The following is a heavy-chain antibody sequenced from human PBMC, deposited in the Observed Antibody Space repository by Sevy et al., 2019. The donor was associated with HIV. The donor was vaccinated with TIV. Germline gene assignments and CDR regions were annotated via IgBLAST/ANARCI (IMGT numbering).Heavy chain of an antibody. CDR1: GYTFSTYG. Sequence: ASVKVSCKSSGYTFSTYGISGVRQAPGQGLEWMGWISAYNGHTNYAQKVQGRVTMSIDTSTRTAYMEMRSLRSDDTAVYYCARDRGSVLEEILFDNWGQGTLVTVSS. D-gene: IGHD3-10*01. J-gene: IGHJ4*02. CDR2: ISAYNGHT. V-gene: IGHV1-18*01. CDR3: ARDRGSVLEEILFDN.